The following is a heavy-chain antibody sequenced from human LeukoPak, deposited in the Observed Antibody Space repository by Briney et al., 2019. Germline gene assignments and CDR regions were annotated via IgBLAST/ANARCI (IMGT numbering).Heavy chain of an antibody. V-gene: IGHV3-11*01. D-gene: IGHD3-10*01. CDR1: GFSFNDYY. CDR3: AIRRMVRGVIINPGAFDI. CDR2: ITGSGSTT. J-gene: IGHJ3*02. Sequence: GGSLRLSCAASGFSFNDYYMTWIRQAPGRGLEWVSHITGSGSTTYYADSVKGRFTISRDNTKNSLYLQMNSLRDEDTAVYYCAIRRMVRGVIINPGAFDIWGQGTMVTVSS.